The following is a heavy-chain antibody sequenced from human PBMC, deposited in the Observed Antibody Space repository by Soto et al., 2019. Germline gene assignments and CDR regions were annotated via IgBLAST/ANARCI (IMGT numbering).Heavy chain of an antibody. D-gene: IGHD6-13*01. CDR1: GYSFTNND. V-gene: IGHV1-8*01. Sequence: ASVKVSCKASGYSFTNNDVTWGRQATGQGLEWMGWMNPGSGDTGYAQKFQGRFTMSRNTSISTAYRELSSLRSEDTAAYYCASGHGCSSSWRCMDVRGQATTFTVSS. J-gene: IGHJ6*01. CDR3: ASGHGCSSSWRCMDV. CDR2: MNPGSGDT.